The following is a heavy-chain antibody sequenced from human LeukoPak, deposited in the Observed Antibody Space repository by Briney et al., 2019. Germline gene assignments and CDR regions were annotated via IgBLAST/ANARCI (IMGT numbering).Heavy chain of an antibody. CDR1: GFTFSSYA. D-gene: IGHD3-22*01. V-gene: IGHV3-23*01. Sequence: GGSLRLSCAASGFTFSSYAMSWVRQAPGKGLEWVSAISGSGGSTYYADFVKGRFTISRDNSKNTLYLQMNSLRAEDTAVYYCAKDRPSGYFRPYYFDYWGQGTLVTVSS. J-gene: IGHJ4*02. CDR3: AKDRPSGYFRPYYFDY. CDR2: ISGSGGST.